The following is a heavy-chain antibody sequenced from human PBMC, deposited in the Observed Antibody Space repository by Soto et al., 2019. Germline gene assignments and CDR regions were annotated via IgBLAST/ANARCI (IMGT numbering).Heavy chain of an antibody. CDR1: GDTFTDYY. Sequence: QVQLVQSGAEVKKPGASVKVSCKASGDTFTDYYIHWVRQAPGQGLEWMGTVNPSGGHTTYAQHFLGRMTXTXXXYXXTLYMELTSLTSADTAVYYCARGGHVVVVTAALDYWAQGPLVTVSS. CDR2: VNPSGGHT. J-gene: IGHJ4*02. D-gene: IGHD2-21*02. V-gene: IGHV1-46*01. CDR3: ARGGHVVVVTAALDY.